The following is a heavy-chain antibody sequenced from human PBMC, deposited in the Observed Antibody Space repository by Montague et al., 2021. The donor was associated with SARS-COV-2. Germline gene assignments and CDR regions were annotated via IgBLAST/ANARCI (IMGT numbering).Heavy chain of an antibody. CDR2: IDHSRNT. J-gene: IGHJ6*02. D-gene: IGHD1-14*01. CDR1: GGSFSGYY. Sequence: SETLSLTCAVYGGSFSGYYWSWIRQVPGKGLEWIGEIDHSRNTDHNPSLKSRVTISVDTSKNQFSLNLISVTAADTAVYYCARGRNPSRAYACGSLRLVYFALDVWGQGTTVTVSS. CDR3: ARGRNPSRAYACGSLRLVYFALDV. V-gene: IGHV4-34*01.